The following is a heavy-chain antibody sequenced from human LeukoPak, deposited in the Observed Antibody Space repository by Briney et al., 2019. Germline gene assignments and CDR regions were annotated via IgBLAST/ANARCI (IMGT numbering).Heavy chain of an antibody. CDR2: IYSSGST. CDR3: ARDTGDYYDSSGYYWFDP. V-gene: IGHV4-61*02. D-gene: IGHD3-22*01. Sequence: SETLSLTCTVSGGSISSGSYYWTWIRQPAEKGLEWIGRIYSSGSTNYNPSLKSRVTISVDTSKNQFSLQLNSVTPEDTAVYYCARDTGDYYDSSGYYWFDPWGQGTLVTVSS. J-gene: IGHJ5*02. CDR1: GGSISSGSYY.